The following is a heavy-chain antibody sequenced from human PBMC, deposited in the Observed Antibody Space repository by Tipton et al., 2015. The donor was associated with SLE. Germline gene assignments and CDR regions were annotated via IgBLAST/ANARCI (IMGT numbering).Heavy chain of an antibody. D-gene: IGHD3-16*01. Sequence: TLSLTCTVSGGSISSYYWSWIRQPPGKGLEWIGYIHHSGSANYNPSLKSRVTISVDTSKTQFSLKLSSVTAADTAVYFCARDQVGGGDVAYWGQGTLVTVSS. CDR3: ARDQVGGGDVAY. V-gene: IGHV4-59*01. CDR1: GGSISSYY. J-gene: IGHJ4*02. CDR2: IHHSGSA.